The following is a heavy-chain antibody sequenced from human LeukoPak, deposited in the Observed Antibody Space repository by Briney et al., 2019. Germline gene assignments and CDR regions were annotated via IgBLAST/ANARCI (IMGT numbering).Heavy chain of an antibody. V-gene: IGHV4-59*01. D-gene: IGHD3-3*02. Sequence: SETLSLTCNVSGGSISSYYWSWIRQPPGMGLEWIGYIYYSGSTNYNPSLKSRVTISVDKSKNQFSLKLSSVTTADTAVYYCTRVATYYYNYMDVWGKGTTVTVSS. CDR3: TRVATYYYNYMDV. J-gene: IGHJ6*03. CDR2: IYYSGST. CDR1: GGSISSYY.